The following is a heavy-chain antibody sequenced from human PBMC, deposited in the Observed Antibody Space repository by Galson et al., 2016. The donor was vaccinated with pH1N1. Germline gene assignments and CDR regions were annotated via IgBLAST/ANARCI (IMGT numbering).Heavy chain of an antibody. CDR1: GHTFTDYD. J-gene: IGHJ4*02. CDR2: MNPNNDNT. V-gene: IGHV1-8*01. D-gene: IGHD2-15*01. Sequence: SVKVSCKASGHTFTDYDINWARQGTGQGLEWMGWMNPNNDNTGYAQKFQGRVTMTRNTSISTAYMELSSLRSEDTAVYYCARGGYCSGGSCYDVFDYWGQGTLVTVS. CDR3: ARGGYCSGGSCYDVFDY.